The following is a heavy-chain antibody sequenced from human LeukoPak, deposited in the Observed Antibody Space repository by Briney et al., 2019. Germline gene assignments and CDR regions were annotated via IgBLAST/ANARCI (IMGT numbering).Heavy chain of an antibody. D-gene: IGHD2-2*01. V-gene: IGHV1-8*01. J-gene: IGHJ3*02. CDR3: ARDVGYCSSTSCFDAFDI. CDR2: MNPNSGNT. CDR1: GYTFTSYD. Sequence: GASVKVSCKASGYTFTSYDINWVRQATGQGLEWMGWMNPNSGNTGYAQKFQGRVTMTTDTSTSTAYMELRSLRSDDTAVYYCARDVGYCSSTSCFDAFDIWGQGTMVTVSS.